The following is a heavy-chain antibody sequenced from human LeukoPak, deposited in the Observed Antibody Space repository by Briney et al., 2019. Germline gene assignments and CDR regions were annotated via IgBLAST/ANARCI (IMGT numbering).Heavy chain of an antibody. D-gene: IGHD3-22*01. V-gene: IGHV3-48*03. CDR2: ISSSGSTI. J-gene: IGHJ4*02. Sequence: PGGSLRLSCAASGFTFSSYEMNWVRQAPGKGLEWVSYISSSGSTIYYADSVKGRFTISRDNAKNSLYLQMNSLRAEDTAVYYCASRFNSGYYYDRLTFDYWGQGTLVTVSS. CDR3: ASRFNSGYYYDRLTFDY. CDR1: GFTFSSYE.